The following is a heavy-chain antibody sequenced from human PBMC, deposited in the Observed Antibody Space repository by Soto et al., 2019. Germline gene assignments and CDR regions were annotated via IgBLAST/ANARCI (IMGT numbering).Heavy chain of an antibody. CDR3: VRDGTKTLRDWFDP. CDR1: GASISGFY. D-gene: IGHD1-1*01. V-gene: IGHV4-4*07. J-gene: IGHJ5*02. Sequence: KTSETLSLTCTVSGASISGFYWSWIRKSAGKGLVWIGRIYATGTSDYNPALKSRVMMSVDTSKKQFSLKLRSVTAADTAVYYCVRDGTKTLRDWFDPWGQGISVTVSS. CDR2: IYATGTS.